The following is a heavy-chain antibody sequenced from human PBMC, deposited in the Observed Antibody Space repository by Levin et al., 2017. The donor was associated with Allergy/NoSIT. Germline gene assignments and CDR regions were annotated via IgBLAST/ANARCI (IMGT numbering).Heavy chain of an antibody. CDR1: GGTFSSYT. V-gene: IGHV1-69*02. CDR2: IIPILGIA. D-gene: IGHD5-18*01. CDR3: ARGSYGYLERPYGMDV. J-gene: IGHJ6*02. Sequence: KISCKASGGTFSSYTISWVRQAPGQGLEWMGRIIPILGIANYAQKFQGRVTITADKSTSTAYMELSSLRSEDTAVYYCARGSYGYLERPYGMDVWGQGTTVTVSS.